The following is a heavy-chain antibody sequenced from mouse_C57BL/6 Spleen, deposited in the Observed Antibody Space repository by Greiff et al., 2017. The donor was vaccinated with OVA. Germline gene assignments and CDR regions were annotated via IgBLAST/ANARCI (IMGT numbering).Heavy chain of an antibody. CDR3: AREISYYGSRYYFDD. D-gene: IGHD1-1*01. CDR1: GFTFSSYG. CDR2: ISSGGSYT. J-gene: IGHJ2*01. Sequence: EVQGVESGGDLVKPGGSLKLSCAASGFTFSSYGMSWVRQTPDKRLEWVATISSGGSYTYYPDSVKGRFTISRDNAKNTLYLQMSSLKSEDTAMYYCAREISYYGSRYYFDDWGQGTTRTVSS. V-gene: IGHV5-6*01.